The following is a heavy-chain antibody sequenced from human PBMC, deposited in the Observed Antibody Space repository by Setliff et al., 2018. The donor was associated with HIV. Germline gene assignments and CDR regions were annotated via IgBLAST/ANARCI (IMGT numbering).Heavy chain of an antibody. D-gene: IGHD3-16*01. J-gene: IGHJ4*02. CDR3: ARGTLYYDYVWGTPFPFDY. CDR2: IYYSGST. V-gene: IGHV4-59*11. Sequence: SETLSLTCTVSGGSISSHFWSWLRQPPGKGLEWIGSIYYSGSTNYNPSLKSRVTISVVTSKNQFSLKLSSVTAADTAVYYCARGTLYYDYVWGTPFPFDYWGQGTLVTVSS. CDR1: GGSISSHF.